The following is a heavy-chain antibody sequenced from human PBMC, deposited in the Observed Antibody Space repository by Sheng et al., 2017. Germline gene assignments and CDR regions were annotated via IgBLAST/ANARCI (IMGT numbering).Heavy chain of an antibody. V-gene: IGHV4-34*01. J-gene: IGHJ4*02. CDR3: ARAKNRVGAMDY. CDR2: INHSGST. CDR1: GGSFSGYY. D-gene: IGHD1-26*01. Sequence: QVQLQQWGAGLLKPSETLSLTCAVYGGSFSGYYWSWIRQPPGKGLEWIGEINHSGSTNYNPSLKSRVTISVDTSKNQFSLKLSSVTAADTAVYYCARAKNRVGAMDYWGQGTLVT.